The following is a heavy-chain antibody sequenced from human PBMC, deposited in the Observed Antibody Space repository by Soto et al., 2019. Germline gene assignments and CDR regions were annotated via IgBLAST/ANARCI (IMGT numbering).Heavy chain of an antibody. CDR2: VYYSDGT. J-gene: IGHJ6*02. D-gene: IGHD6-13*01. CDR3: ARTESSSWSFFYYGMDV. CDR1: GGSIGSYY. V-gene: IGHV4-59*01. Sequence: LSLTCTVTGGSIGSYYWSWIRQSPGRGLEWIGCVYYSDGTNYNPSLKSRATMSMDKSNNQFSPRLRSVTAADTAVYYCARTESSSWSFFYYGMDVWGQGTTVTVSS.